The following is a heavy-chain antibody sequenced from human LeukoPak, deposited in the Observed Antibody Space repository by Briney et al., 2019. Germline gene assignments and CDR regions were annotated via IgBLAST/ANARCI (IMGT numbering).Heavy chain of an antibody. J-gene: IGHJ5*02. Sequence: SVKVSCKASGGTFSSHAISWVRQAPGQGLEWMGGIIPIFGTANYAQKFQGRVTITTDESTSTAYMELSSLRSEDTAVYYCARGGSVEGYYDSSGYYLWGQGTLVTVSS. V-gene: IGHV1-69*05. CDR3: ARGGSVEGYYDSSGYYL. CDR1: GGTFSSHA. CDR2: IIPIFGTA. D-gene: IGHD3-22*01.